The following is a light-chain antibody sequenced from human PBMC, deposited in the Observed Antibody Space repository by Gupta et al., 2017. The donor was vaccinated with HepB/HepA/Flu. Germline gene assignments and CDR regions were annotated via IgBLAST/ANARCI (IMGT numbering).Light chain of an antibody. Sequence: QSAPTQPRSVSGSPSQSVTISCTGTSSDDGGYYYYPWYQQHPGKAPTLMIYDVSKRPSWVPDRFSGSKSRNTASLTISGRQAQDEADYYCCSYACSYTLVFGGGTKLTVL. CDR2: DVS. V-gene: IGLV2-11*01. CDR3: CSYACSYTLV. CDR1: SSDDGGYYY. J-gene: IGLJ3*02.